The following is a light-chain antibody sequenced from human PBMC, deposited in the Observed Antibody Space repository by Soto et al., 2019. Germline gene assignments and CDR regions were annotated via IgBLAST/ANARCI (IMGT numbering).Light chain of an antibody. CDR1: SGHSSYA. CDR2: LNSDGSH. Sequence: QPVLTQSPSASASLGASVKRTCTLSSGHSSYAIAWHQQQPEKGPRYLMKLNSDGSHSKGDGIPDRFSGSSSGAERYLTISSLQSEDEADYYCQTWGTGIWVFGGGTKLTVL. V-gene: IGLV4-69*01. J-gene: IGLJ3*02. CDR3: QTWGTGIWV.